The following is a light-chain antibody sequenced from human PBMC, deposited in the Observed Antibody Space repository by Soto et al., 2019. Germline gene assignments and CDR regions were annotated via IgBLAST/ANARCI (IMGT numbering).Light chain of an antibody. CDR1: SSDIGAYNY. CDR3: NSYTRSSAYV. J-gene: IGLJ1*01. CDR2: DVS. Sequence: LNQPASVSGSPGQWITISCTGTSSDIGAYNYVSWYQQLPGKAPKVMIYDVSNRPSGVSDRFSGSKSGNTASLTISGLQAEDEADYYCNSYTRSSAYVLGTGTKVTVL. V-gene: IGLV2-14*03.